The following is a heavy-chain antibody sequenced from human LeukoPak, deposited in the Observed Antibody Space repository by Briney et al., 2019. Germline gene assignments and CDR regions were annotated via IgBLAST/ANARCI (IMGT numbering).Heavy chain of an antibody. J-gene: IGHJ6*02. CDR2: INAGNGNT. CDR3: AREGGDYYGSGSRYYYYGMDV. D-gene: IGHD3-10*01. Sequence: GASVKVSCKASGYTFTSYAMHWVRQAPGQRLEWMGWINAGNGNTKYSQKFQGRVTITRDTSASTAYMELSSLRSEDTAAYYCAREGGDYYGSGSRYYYYGMDVWGQGTTVTVSS. V-gene: IGHV1-3*01. CDR1: GYTFTSYA.